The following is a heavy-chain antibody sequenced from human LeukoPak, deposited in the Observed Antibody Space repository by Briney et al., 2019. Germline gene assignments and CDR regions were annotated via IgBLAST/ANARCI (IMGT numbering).Heavy chain of an antibody. D-gene: IGHD3-10*01. CDR3: ARDLLASGATSGSSY. CDR2: SGTSSTTI. J-gene: IGHJ4*02. CDR1: RFTFSSYT. Sequence: SGGSLRLSCAASRFTFSSYTMNWVRQPPGKWLELGSNSGTSSTTIYYADSVKGRFTISRDNAKNSLYLQMNSLRAEDTAVYYCARDLLASGATSGSSYWGQGTLVTVSS. V-gene: IGHV3-48*01.